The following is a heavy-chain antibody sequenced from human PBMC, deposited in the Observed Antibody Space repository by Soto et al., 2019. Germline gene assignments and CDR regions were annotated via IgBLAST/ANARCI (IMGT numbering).Heavy chain of an antibody. CDR1: GFSVSNNY. J-gene: IGHJ5*01. CDR3: ARDTHSAWRSDS. Sequence: EEQLVESGGGLVQAGGSLRLSCAPSGFSVSNNYMTWVRQAPGKGLEWVSVIYSDGSTYHADSVKGRFIASRDNSQNMLYLHMNNLRVEDTAVYYCARDTHSAWRSDSWGQGTLVTVAS. D-gene: IGHD1-26*01. V-gene: IGHV3-66*01. CDR2: IYSDGST.